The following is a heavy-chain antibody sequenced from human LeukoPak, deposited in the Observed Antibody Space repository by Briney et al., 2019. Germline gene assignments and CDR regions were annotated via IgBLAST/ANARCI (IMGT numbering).Heavy chain of an antibody. V-gene: IGHV4-59*01. J-gene: IGHJ6*03. CDR1: GGSISSYY. CDR3: ARLVATLGKYYYYYYMDV. D-gene: IGHD5-12*01. Sequence: PSETLSLTCTVSGGSISSYYWSWIRQPPGKGPEWIGYIYYSGSTNYNPSLKSRVTISVDTSKNQFPLKLSSVTAADTAVYYCARLVATLGKYYYYYYMDVWGKGTTVTVSS. CDR2: IYYSGST.